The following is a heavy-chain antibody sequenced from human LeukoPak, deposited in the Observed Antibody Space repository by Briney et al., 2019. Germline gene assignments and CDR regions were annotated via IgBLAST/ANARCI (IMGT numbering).Heavy chain of an antibody. CDR3: ARGGTPAVTIDY. J-gene: IGHJ4*02. CDR2: INPNSGGT. Sequence: ASVKVSCKASGYTFTGYYMHWVRQAPGQGLEWMGWINPNSGGTNYAQKFQGRVTMTTDTSTSTAYMELRSLRSDDTAVYYCARGGTPAVTIDYWGQGTLVTVSS. CDR1: GYTFTGYY. D-gene: IGHD2-15*01. V-gene: IGHV1-2*02.